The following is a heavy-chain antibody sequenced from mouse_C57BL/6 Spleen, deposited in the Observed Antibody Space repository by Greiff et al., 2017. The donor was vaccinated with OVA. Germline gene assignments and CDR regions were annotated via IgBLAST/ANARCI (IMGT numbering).Heavy chain of an antibody. V-gene: IGHV1-59*01. CDR2: IDPSDSYT. CDR3: ASGLGRYAMDY. CDR1: GYTFTSYW. Sequence: QVQLQQPGAELVRPGTSVKLSCKASGYTFTSYWMHWVKQRPGQGLEWIGVIDPSDSYTNYNQKFKGKATLTVDTSSSTAYMQLSSLTSEDSAVYYCASGLGRYAMDYWGQGTSVTVSS. D-gene: IGHD4-1*01. J-gene: IGHJ4*01.